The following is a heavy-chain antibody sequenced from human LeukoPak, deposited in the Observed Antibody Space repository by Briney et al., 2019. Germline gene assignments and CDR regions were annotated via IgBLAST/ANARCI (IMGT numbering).Heavy chain of an antibody. V-gene: IGHV3-53*01. D-gene: IGHD3-22*01. CDR3: AREYYDSSGYYYFDY. Sequence: PGGSLRLSCAASGFTVSSNYISWVRQAPGKGPELGSVIYSGGSTYYADSVKGRFTISRDNSKNTLYLQMNSLRAEDTAVYYCAREYYDSSGYYYFDYRGQGTLVTVSS. J-gene: IGHJ4*02. CDR1: GFTVSSNY. CDR2: IYSGGST.